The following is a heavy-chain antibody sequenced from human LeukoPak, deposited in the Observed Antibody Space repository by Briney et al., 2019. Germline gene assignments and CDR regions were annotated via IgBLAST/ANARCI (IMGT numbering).Heavy chain of an antibody. J-gene: IGHJ5*02. D-gene: IGHD6-19*01. CDR1: LDSPSMNSTA. V-gene: IGHV6-1*01. Sequence: SQTLSLTPAISLDSPSMNSTASNSTRHSPSRCLECLERTYYRSKWYNDYAVSVKSRITLNPDTSKKQFSLQLNSVTPEDTAVYYCARDIEGQWLSFGWFDPWGQGTLVTVSS. CDR3: ARDIEGQWLSFGWFDP. CDR2: TYYRSKWYN.